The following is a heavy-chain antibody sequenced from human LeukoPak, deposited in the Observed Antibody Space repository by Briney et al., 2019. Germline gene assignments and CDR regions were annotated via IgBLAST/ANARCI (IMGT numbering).Heavy chain of an antibody. CDR2: ISSSNSYI. J-gene: IGHJ4*02. D-gene: IGHD6-13*01. Sequence: GGSLRLSCAASGFTFSSYTMNWVRQAPGKGLEWVSSISSSNSYIYYADSVQGRFTISRDNAKNSLYLQMNSLRAEDTAVYYCASSPLTAAAGDYWGQGTLVTVSS. CDR1: GFTFSSYT. V-gene: IGHV3-21*01. CDR3: ASSPLTAAAGDY.